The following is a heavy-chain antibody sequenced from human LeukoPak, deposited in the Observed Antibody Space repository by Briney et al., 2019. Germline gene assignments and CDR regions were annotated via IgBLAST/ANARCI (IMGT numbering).Heavy chain of an antibody. D-gene: IGHD1-1*01. Sequence: GGSLRLSCAVSGFIFSDYGFHWVRQAPGKGLEWVAVTRFDGGIKQYADSVEGRFTISRDDSKNTLYLQMNFLKSEDTAVYYCARWGGTRQYYFDYWGQGTLVTVSS. CDR1: GFIFSDYG. J-gene: IGHJ4*02. CDR2: TRFDGGIK. V-gene: IGHV3-33*01. CDR3: ARWGGTRQYYFDY.